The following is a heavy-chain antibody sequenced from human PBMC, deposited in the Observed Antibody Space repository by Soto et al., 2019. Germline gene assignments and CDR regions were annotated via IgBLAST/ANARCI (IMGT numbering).Heavy chain of an antibody. Sequence: SSETLSLTCTVSGGSISSYYWSWIRQPPGKGLEWIGYIYYSGSTNYNPSLKSRVTISVDTSKNQFSLKLSSVTAADTAVYYCARVSNSGSYYDILTGYQTQHDAFDIWGQGTMVTV. V-gene: IGHV4-59*01. CDR1: GGSISSYY. D-gene: IGHD3-9*01. CDR2: IYYSGST. J-gene: IGHJ3*02. CDR3: ARVSNSGSYYDILTGYQTQHDAFDI.